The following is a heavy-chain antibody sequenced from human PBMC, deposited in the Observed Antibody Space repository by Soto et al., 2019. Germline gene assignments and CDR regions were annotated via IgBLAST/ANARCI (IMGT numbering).Heavy chain of an antibody. J-gene: IGHJ4*02. Sequence: SETLSLTCAVYGGSFSGYYWSWIRQPPGKGLEWIGEINHSGSTNYNPSLKSRVTISVDTSKNQFSLKLSSVTAADTAVYYCARGRGDYVWGSYPLTFDYWGQGTLVTVSS. CDR2: INHSGST. V-gene: IGHV4-34*01. D-gene: IGHD3-16*02. CDR3: ARGRGDYVWGSYPLTFDY. CDR1: GGSFSGYY.